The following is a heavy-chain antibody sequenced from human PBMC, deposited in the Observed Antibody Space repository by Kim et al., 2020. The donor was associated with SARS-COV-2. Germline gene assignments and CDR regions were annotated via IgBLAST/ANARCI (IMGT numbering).Heavy chain of an antibody. V-gene: IGHV3-11*01. CDR1: GFTFSDYY. CDR2: ISSSGSTI. J-gene: IGHJ6*02. Sequence: GGSLRLSCAASGFTFSDYYMSWIRQAPGKGLEWVSYISSSGSTIYYADSVKGRFTISRDNAKNSLYLQMNSLRAEDTAVYYCARVAPHYYYYYGMDVWGQGTTVTVSS. CDR3: ARVAPHYYYYYGMDV.